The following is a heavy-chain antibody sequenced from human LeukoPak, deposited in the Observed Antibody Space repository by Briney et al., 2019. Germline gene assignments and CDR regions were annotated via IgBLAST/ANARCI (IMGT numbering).Heavy chain of an antibody. J-gene: IGHJ4*02. CDR2: ISSSSSYI. CDR3: AGYCSGGSCPDY. V-gene: IGHV3-21*01. Sequence: GGSLRLSCAASGFTFSSYWMNWVRQAPGKGLEWVSSISSSSSYIYYADSVKGRFTISRDNAKNSLYLQMNSLRAEDTAVYYCAGYCSGGSCPDYWGQGTLVTVSS. D-gene: IGHD2-15*01. CDR1: GFTFSSYW.